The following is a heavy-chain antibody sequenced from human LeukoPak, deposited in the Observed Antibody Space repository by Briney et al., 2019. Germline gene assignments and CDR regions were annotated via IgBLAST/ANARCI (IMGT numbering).Heavy chain of an antibody. CDR2: IYPGDSDT. D-gene: IGHD6-13*01. CDR1: GFTFSSYW. CDR3: ASTWQQRPT. J-gene: IGHJ5*02. Sequence: GGSLRLSCAASGFTFSSYWMSWVRQAPGKGLEWMGIIYPGDSDTRYSPSFQGQVTISADKSISTAYLQWSSLKASDTAMYYCASTWQQRPTWGQGTLVTVSS. V-gene: IGHV5-51*01.